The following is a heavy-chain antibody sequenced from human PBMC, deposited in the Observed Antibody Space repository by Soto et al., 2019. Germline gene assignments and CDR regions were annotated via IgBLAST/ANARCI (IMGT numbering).Heavy chain of an antibody. J-gene: IGHJ2*01. CDR1: GFTFSSYA. Sequence: EVQLLESGGGLVQPGGSLRLSCAASGFTFSSYAMSWVRQAPGKGLEWVSAISGSGGSTYYADSVKGRFTISRDNSKNTLYLQMNSLRAEDTAVYYCASEAAAGTPRYHVPRRVPWYFDLWGRGTLVTVSS. D-gene: IGHD6-13*01. CDR3: ASEAAAGTPRYHVPRRVPWYFDL. V-gene: IGHV3-23*01. CDR2: ISGSGGST.